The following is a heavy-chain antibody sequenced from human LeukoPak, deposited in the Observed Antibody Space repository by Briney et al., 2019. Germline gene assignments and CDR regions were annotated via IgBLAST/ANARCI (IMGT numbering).Heavy chain of an antibody. CDR3: ARATVVVPAATGWFDP. Sequence: GASVKASCKASGGTFSSYAISWVRQAPGQGLEWMGGIIPIFGTANYAQKFQGRVTITADESTSTAYMELSSLRSEDTAVYYCARATVVVPAATGWFDPWGQGTLVTVSS. V-gene: IGHV1-69*01. D-gene: IGHD2-2*01. CDR2: IIPIFGTA. J-gene: IGHJ5*02. CDR1: GGTFSSYA.